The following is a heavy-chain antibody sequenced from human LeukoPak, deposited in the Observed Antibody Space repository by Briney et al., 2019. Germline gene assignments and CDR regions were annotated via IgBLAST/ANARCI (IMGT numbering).Heavy chain of an antibody. CDR3: AKRLYLEELPGSFFDH. CDR1: GGSISSSTYY. J-gene: IGHJ4*02. V-gene: IGHV3-53*01. Sequence: PSETLSLTCTVSGGSISSSTYYWGWIRQPPGKGLEWVSAVSAGGITHYGDSVRGRFTVSRDNSRNTLYLEMDNLRVEDTAVYYCAKRLYLEELPGSFFDHWGQGTLVTVSS. D-gene: IGHD1/OR15-1a*01. CDR2: VSAGGIT.